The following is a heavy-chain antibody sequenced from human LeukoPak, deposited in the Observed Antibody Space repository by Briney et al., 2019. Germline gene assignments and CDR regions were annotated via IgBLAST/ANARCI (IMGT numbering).Heavy chain of an antibody. CDR3: ARYGLGTSYITNYFDY. J-gene: IGHJ4*02. Sequence: GGSLSLSCAASGFTFSSYSMNWVRQAPGKGLEWVSYISSDSRTIYYADSVKGRFTISRDNAKNSLYLQMKSLRDEDTAVYYCARYGLGTSYITNYFDYWGQGTLVTVSS. CDR1: GFTFSSYS. V-gene: IGHV3-48*02. D-gene: IGHD3-10*01. CDR2: ISSDSRTI.